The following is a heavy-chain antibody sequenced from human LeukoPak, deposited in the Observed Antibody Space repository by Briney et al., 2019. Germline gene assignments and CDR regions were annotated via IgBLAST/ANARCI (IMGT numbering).Heavy chain of an antibody. J-gene: IGHJ4*02. CDR1: GFTFSSYA. V-gene: IGHV3-30*14. D-gene: IGHD6-19*01. Sequence: PGGSLRLSCAASGFTFSSYAMHWVRQAPGKGLEWVAVISYDGSNKYYADSVKGRFTISRDNSKNTLYLQMNSLRAEDTAVYYCARTYSSGWSPIDYWGQGTLVTVSS. CDR3: ARTYSSGWSPIDY. CDR2: ISYDGSNK.